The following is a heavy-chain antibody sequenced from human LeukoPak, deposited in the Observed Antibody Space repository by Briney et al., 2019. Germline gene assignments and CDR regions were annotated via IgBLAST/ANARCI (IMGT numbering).Heavy chain of an antibody. CDR2: INSNRSYI. CDR1: VFTYSSYS. D-gene: IGHD4-11*01. Sequence: PGGSLRLSRAASVFTYSSYSMYGVRHARGKGREGVSSINSNRSYIYYADSVKGRFTIPRDNAKNSLYLQMNSQRAEDTAVYYCASVYTVTPPYYHYGMDVWGQGTTVTVSS. V-gene: IGHV3-21*01. J-gene: IGHJ6*02. CDR3: ASVYTVTPPYYHYGMDV.